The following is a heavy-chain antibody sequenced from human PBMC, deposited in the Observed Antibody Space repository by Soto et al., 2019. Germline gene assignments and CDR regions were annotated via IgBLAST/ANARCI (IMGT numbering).Heavy chain of an antibody. CDR3: ASPRYSGSYPYYYYGMDV. Sequence: ASVKVSCKVSGYTLTELSMHWVRQAPGKGLEWMGGFDPEDGETIYAQKFQGRVTMTEDTSTDTAYMGLSSLRSEDTAVYYCASPRYSGSYPYYYYGMDVWGQGTTVTVSS. CDR2: FDPEDGET. D-gene: IGHD1-26*01. CDR1: GYTLTELS. J-gene: IGHJ6*02. V-gene: IGHV1-24*01.